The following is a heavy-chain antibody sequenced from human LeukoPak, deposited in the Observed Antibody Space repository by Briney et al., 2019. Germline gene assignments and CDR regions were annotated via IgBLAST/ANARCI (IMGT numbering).Heavy chain of an antibody. CDR1: GYTFTSYD. D-gene: IGHD3-3*01. Sequence: ASVKVSCKASGYTFTSYDINWVRQATGQGLEWMGWMNPNSGNTGYAQKFQGGVTMTRNTSISTAYMELSSLRSEDTAVYYCAEHFGVVIHYGMDVWGQGTTVTVSS. CDR3: AEHFGVVIHYGMDV. J-gene: IGHJ6*02. V-gene: IGHV1-8*01. CDR2: MNPNSGNT.